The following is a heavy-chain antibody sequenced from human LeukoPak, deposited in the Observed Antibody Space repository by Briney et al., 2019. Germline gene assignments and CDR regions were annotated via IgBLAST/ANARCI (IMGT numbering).Heavy chain of an antibody. CDR3: AAQLAARPIDY. D-gene: IGHD6-6*01. J-gene: IGHJ4*02. CDR2: ISGSGGST. CDR1: GYTFSSYA. V-gene: IGHV3-23*01. Sequence: GGSLRLSCAASGYTFSSYAMSWVRQAPGKGLEWVSAISGSGGSTYYADSVKGRFTISRDNSKNTLYLQMNSLRAEDTAVYYCAAQLAARPIDYWGQGTLVTVSS.